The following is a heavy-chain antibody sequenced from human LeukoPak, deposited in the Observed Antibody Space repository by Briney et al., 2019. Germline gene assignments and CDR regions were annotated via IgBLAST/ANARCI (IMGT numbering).Heavy chain of an antibody. Sequence: GASVKVSCKASGYTFTSYDINWVRQATGQGLEWMGWMNPNSGNTGYAQKFQGRVTMTRNTSISTAYMELSSLRSEDTAVYYCARGGYSSSWSHLTYYYYYYGMDVWGQGTTVTVSS. CDR3: ARGGYSSSWSHLTYYYYYYGMDV. D-gene: IGHD6-13*01. CDR1: GYTFTSYD. V-gene: IGHV1-8*01. J-gene: IGHJ6*02. CDR2: MNPNSGNT.